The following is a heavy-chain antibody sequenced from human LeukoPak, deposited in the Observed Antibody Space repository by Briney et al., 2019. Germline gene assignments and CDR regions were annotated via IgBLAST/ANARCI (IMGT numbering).Heavy chain of an antibody. CDR3: AKDRDGSGSCFDY. Sequence: GGSMRLSCAASGFTFSSYGMHWVRQAPGKGLGWVAFIRCDGGNRYCADSVKGRFTTSGDNSKNALHLRMSRLRSEATAVYCGAKDRDGSGSCFDYWGQGTLVTVSS. J-gene: IGHJ4*02. CDR1: GFTFSSYG. D-gene: IGHD3-10*01. CDR2: IRCDGGNR. V-gene: IGHV3-30*02.